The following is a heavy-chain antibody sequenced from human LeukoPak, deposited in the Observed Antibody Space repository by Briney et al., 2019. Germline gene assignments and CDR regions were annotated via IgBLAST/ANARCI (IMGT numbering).Heavy chain of an antibody. Sequence: GGSLRLSCAASGFTFSSYWMSWVRQAPGKGLEWVANIKQDGSEKYYVDSVKGRFTISRDNAKNSLYLQMNSLRAEDTAVCYCASESEQVVPAAMNYWGQGTLVTVSS. J-gene: IGHJ4*02. D-gene: IGHD2-2*01. V-gene: IGHV3-7*01. CDR2: IKQDGSEK. CDR1: GFTFSSYW. CDR3: ASESEQVVPAAMNY.